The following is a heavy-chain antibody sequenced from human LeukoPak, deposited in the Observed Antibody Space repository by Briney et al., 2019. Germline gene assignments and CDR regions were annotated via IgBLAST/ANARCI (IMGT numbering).Heavy chain of an antibody. J-gene: IGHJ5*02. D-gene: IGHD3-9*01. Sequence: ASVKVSCKASGGTFSSYAISWVRQAPGQGLEWMGGIIPIFGTANYAQKFQGRVTITADKSTSTAYMELSSLRSEDTAVYYCARDPRYYDILTGYYTVTDWFDPWGQGTLVTVS. CDR2: IIPIFGTA. CDR1: GGTFSSYA. V-gene: IGHV1-69*06. CDR3: ARDPRYYDILTGYYTVTDWFDP.